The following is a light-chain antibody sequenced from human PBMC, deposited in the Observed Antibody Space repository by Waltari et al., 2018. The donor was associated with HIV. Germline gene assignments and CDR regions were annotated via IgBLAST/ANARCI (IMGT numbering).Light chain of an antibody. CDR3: QQYLNTPWT. Sequence: DIVMTQSPDSLAVSLGELATTTCKSSQNVLYSSNNKNYLAWYQQKPRQPPKLLIYWAATRASGVPERFSGSGSGTDFTLTISSLQAEDVAIYYCQQYLNTPWTFGQGTKVEVK. CDR2: WAA. CDR1: QNVLYSSNNKNY. V-gene: IGKV4-1*01. J-gene: IGKJ1*01.